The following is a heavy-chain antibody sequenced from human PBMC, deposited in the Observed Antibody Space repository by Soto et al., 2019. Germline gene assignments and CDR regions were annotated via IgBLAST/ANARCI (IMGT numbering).Heavy chain of an antibody. D-gene: IGHD6-6*01. CDR2: ISSRSYTK. J-gene: IGHJ6*02. CDR3: ARGGSSSDNGMEV. V-gene: IGHV3-48*02. CDR1: GFTFSTYS. Sequence: EVKLVESGGDLVQPGGSLRLSCAASGFTFSTYSMNWVRQAPGKGLEWVSYISSRSYTKYYVDSVKGRFTISRDNAKNSLYLQMNSLRDEDTAVYYCARGGSSSDNGMEVWRQGTTVTVSS.